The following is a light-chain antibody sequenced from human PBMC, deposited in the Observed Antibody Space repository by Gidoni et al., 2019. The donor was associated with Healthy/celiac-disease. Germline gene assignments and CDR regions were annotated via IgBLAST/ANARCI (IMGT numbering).Light chain of an antibody. CDR1: QSISSY. J-gene: IGKJ1*01. CDR2: SAS. V-gene: IGKV1-39*01. CDR3: QQSYSTPPT. Sequence: DVQMTQSPSSLSASVGDRVTIPCRASQSISSYLNWYQQKPGKAPKLRIYSASSLQSGVQSRFSGSGSGTDFTLNIRSWQPEDFATYYGQQSYSTPPTFGQGTKVEIK.